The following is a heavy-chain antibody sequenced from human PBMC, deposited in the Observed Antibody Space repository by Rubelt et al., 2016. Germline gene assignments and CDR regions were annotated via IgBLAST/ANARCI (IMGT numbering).Heavy chain of an antibody. CDR3: AREYSSSSGISPFDY. CDR2: IYYSGSI. J-gene: IGHJ4*02. D-gene: IGHD6-6*01. CDR1: GGSIISSNW. V-gene: IGHV4-4*02. Sequence: QVQLQESGPGLVKPSGTLSLTCAVSGGSIISSNWWSWVRQPPGKGLEWIGEIYYSGSINYNPSLKSRVTISVDEAKNQLSLKPTSVTAADTAVYYWAREYSSSSGISPFDYWGQGTLVTVSS.